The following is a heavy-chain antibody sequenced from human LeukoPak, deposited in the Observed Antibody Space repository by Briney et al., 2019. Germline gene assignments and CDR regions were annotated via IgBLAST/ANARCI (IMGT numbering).Heavy chain of an antibody. Sequence: SSVTVSCKASGGTFSSYAISWVRQAPGQGLEWMGGIIPIFGTANYAQKFQGRVTITADESTSTAYMELSSLRSEDTAVYYCAEQRNCGGDWYHFDYWGQGTLVTVSS. CDR3: AEQRNCGGDWYHFDY. V-gene: IGHV1-69*01. J-gene: IGHJ4*02. CDR1: GGTFSSYA. D-gene: IGHD2-21*02. CDR2: IIPIFGTA.